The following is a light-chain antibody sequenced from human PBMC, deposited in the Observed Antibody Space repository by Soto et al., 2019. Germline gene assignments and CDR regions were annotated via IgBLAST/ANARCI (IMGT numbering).Light chain of an antibody. J-gene: IGKJ2*01. CDR2: KAS. CDR1: QSISSW. CDR3: QQYNSYSFT. Sequence: DIQLTQSPSTLSASVGDRVTITCRASQSISSWLAGYQQKPGKAPKLLIYKASSVENGVPSRFSGSGSGTEFTLTISSLQPDDFATYYCQQYNSYSFTFGQGTKLEIK. V-gene: IGKV1-5*03.